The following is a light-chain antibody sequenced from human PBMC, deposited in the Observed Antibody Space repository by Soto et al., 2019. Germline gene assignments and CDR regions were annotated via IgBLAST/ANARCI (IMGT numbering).Light chain of an antibody. Sequence: DIVMTQSPATLSVSPGERATLSCRASQSVSSNLAWYQQKPGQAPRLLIYGVSSRATGIPDRFSGSGSGTDFTLTISRLEPEDFAVYYCQQYGSSPWTFGQGTKVDI. CDR2: GVS. J-gene: IGKJ1*01. V-gene: IGKV3-20*01. CDR3: QQYGSSPWT. CDR1: QSVSSN.